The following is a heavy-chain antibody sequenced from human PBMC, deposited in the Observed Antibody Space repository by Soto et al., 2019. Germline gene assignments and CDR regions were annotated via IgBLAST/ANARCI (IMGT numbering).Heavy chain of an antibody. J-gene: IGHJ4*02. Sequence: GSLRLSCAASGFTFSSYEMNWVRQAPGKGLEWVSYISSSGSTIYYADSVKGRFTISRDNAKNSLYLQMNSLRAEDTAVYYCARDWGDGYNKENFGYWGQGTLVTVSS. V-gene: IGHV3-48*03. D-gene: IGHD5-12*01. CDR3: ARDWGDGYNKENFGY. CDR1: GFTFSSYE. CDR2: ISSSGSTI.